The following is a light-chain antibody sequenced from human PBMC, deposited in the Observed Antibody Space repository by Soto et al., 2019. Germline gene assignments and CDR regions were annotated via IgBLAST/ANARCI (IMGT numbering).Light chain of an antibody. V-gene: IGLV1-40*01. CDR3: QSYDSSRSVV. CDR2: GNS. J-gene: IGLJ2*01. Sequence: QSVLTQPPSVSGAPGQRVTISCTGSSSNIGAGYDVHWYQQLPGTAPKLPISGNSNRPSGVPDRFSGSKSGTSASLAITGLQAEDEADYYCQSYDSSRSVVFGGGTKLTVL. CDR1: SSNIGAGYD.